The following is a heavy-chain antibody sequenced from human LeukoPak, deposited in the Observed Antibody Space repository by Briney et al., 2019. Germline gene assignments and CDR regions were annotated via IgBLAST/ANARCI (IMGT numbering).Heavy chain of an antibody. D-gene: IGHD6-13*01. CDR2: MNPNSGNT. Sequence: GASLKVSCKASGYTFTSYDINWVRQATGQGLEWMGWMNPNSGNTGYAQKFQGRVTMTRNTSISTAYMELSSLRSEDTAAYYCARGRAAGTVDWFDPWGQGTLVTVSS. V-gene: IGHV1-8*01. J-gene: IGHJ5*02. CDR1: GYTFTSYD. CDR3: ARGRAAGTVDWFDP.